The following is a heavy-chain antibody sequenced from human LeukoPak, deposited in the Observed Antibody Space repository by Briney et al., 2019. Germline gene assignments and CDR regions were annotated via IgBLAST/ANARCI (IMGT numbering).Heavy chain of an antibody. J-gene: IGHJ6*02. V-gene: IGHV1-18*01. Sequence: ASVKVSCKASGYTFTSYDINWVRQATGQGLEWMGWISAYNGNTNYAQKLQGRVTMTTDTSTSTAYMELRSLRSDDTAVYYCAGDIVVVPAAMPGYYYYYGMDVWGQGTTVTVSS. CDR1: GYTFTSYD. D-gene: IGHD2-2*01. CDR3: AGDIVVVPAAMPGYYYYYGMDV. CDR2: ISAYNGNT.